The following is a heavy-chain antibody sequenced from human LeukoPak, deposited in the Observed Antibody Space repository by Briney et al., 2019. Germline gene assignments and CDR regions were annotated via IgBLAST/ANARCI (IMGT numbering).Heavy chain of an antibody. Sequence: GGSLRLSCAASGFTFSECWMTWVRQAPGKGLEWVASIKEDGSEKYYVDSVKGRCTISRDNAKNSLYLQMNSLRVEDTAMYYCARFPTGFDYWGQGTLVTVSS. CDR3: ARFPTGFDY. V-gene: IGHV3-7*05. CDR2: IKEDGSEK. J-gene: IGHJ4*02. CDR1: GFTFSECW. D-gene: IGHD4-17*01.